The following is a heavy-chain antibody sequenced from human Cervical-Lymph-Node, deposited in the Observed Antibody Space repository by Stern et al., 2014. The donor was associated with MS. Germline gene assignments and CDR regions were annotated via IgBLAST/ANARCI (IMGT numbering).Heavy chain of an antibody. J-gene: IGHJ3*02. CDR3: AKSDMSAFDI. D-gene: IGHD2-15*01. Sequence: QVQLVQSGPGLVKPSQTLSLTCTVSGGSISSGDFYWSWIRQHPAKGLEWIGYIHYSGSTFYNPSLKSRVTILVDTSKNQFSLELTSVTAADTAIYYCAKSDMSAFDIWGQGTTVTVSS. CDR1: GGSISSGDFY. V-gene: IGHV4-31*03. CDR2: IHYSGST.